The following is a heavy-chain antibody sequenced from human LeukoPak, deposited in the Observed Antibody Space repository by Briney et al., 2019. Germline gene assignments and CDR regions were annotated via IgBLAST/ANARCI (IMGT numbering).Heavy chain of an antibody. J-gene: IGHJ4*02. CDR1: GFTFSSYS. V-gene: IGHV3-48*01. D-gene: IGHD2-2*01. Sequence: GGSLRLSCAASGFTFSSYSMNWVRQAPGKGLEWVSYISSSSSTIYYADSVKGRFTISRDNAKNSLYLQMNSLRAEDTAVYYCAVVVPAAFDYWGQGTLVTVSS. CDR3: AVVVPAAFDY. CDR2: ISSSSSTI.